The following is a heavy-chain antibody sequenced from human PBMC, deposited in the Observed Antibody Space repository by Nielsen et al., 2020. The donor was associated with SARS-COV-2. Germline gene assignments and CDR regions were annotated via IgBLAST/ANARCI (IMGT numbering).Heavy chain of an antibody. D-gene: IGHD4-23*01. CDR2: INHSGSN. CDR3: AREETVVRFFDY. CDR1: GGSFSGYY. J-gene: IGHJ4*02. V-gene: IGHV4-34*01. Sequence: AETLSLTCAVYGGSFSGYYWSWIRQPPGKGLEWIGEINHSGSNNYKPPHESRVTISADTSKNQSSLKLSSVIAADTAVYYCAREETVVRFFDYWGQGTLVTVSS.